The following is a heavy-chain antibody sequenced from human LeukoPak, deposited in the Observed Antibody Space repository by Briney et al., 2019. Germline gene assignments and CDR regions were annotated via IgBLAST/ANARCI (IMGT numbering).Heavy chain of an antibody. CDR1: GFTFSSYA. CDR3: ARDWVGQSLPYFFDY. D-gene: IGHD1-26*01. J-gene: IGHJ4*02. V-gene: IGHV3-23*01. CDR2: ISGSGGST. Sequence: PGGSLRLSCAASGFTFSSYAMSWVRQAPGKGLEWVSAISGSGGSTYYADSVKGRFTISRDNSKNTLYLQMNSLRAEDTAVYYCARDWVGQSLPYFFDYWGQGTLVTVSS.